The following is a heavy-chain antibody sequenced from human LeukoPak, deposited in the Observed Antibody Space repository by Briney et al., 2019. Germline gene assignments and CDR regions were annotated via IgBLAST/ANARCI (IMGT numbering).Heavy chain of an antibody. Sequence: QTGGSLRLSCAASGFTFSSYGMHWVRQAPGKGLEWVAVIWYDGSNKYYADSVKGRFTISRDNAKNTLYLQMNSLRAEDTAVYYCARGGPGYSSGWYVGYFDYWGQGTLVTVSS. D-gene: IGHD6-19*01. CDR2: IWYDGSNK. J-gene: IGHJ4*02. CDR3: ARGGPGYSSGWYVGYFDY. V-gene: IGHV3-33*01. CDR1: GFTFSSYG.